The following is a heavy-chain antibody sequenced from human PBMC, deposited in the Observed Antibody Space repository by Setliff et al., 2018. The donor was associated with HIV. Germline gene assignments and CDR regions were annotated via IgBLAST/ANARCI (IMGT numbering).Heavy chain of an antibody. CDR2: IYYTGSA. D-gene: IGHD3-10*01. Sequence: KTSETLSLTCTVSGGSISSSSYYWGCIRQPPGKGLEWIGSIYYTGSANYNPSLKSRVTMSVDTSKNQFSLKLSSVTAADTAVYYCASLDGSESPYIYYYYMDVWGEGTAVTSP. J-gene: IGHJ6*03. CDR3: ASLDGSESPYIYYYYMDV. CDR1: GGSISSSSYY. V-gene: IGHV4-39*01.